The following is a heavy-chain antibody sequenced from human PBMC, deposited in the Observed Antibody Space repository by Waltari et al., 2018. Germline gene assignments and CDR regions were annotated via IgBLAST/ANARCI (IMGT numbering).Heavy chain of an antibody. V-gene: IGHV3-33*01. CDR3: TRGPPHDS. CDR2: IWGDGSQA. CDR1: GFTFTDYS. J-gene: IGHJ4*02. Sequence: QVHLAESGGGVVKPGKSLTLPCAASGFTFTDYSMHWVRQAPGKGLQWVGLIWGDGSQAFYADSVKGRFIISRDNSKTTVYLQMNGLTLDDTAFYFCTRGPPHDSWGQGTLVTVSS.